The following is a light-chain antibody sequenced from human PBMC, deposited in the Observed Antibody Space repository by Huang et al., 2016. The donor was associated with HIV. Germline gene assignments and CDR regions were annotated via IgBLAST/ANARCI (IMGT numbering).Light chain of an antibody. Sequence: IVMTQSPGTLSVSPGERATLSCRASQSVGSTFSWYQQKPGPPPRLLNYGASTRATGIPARFSGSGSGTEFPLTISILQSEDFAVYYCQQYYKLYTFGQGTKLEIK. CDR3: QQYYKLYT. J-gene: IGKJ2*01. V-gene: IGKV3-15*01. CDR1: QSVGST. CDR2: GAS.